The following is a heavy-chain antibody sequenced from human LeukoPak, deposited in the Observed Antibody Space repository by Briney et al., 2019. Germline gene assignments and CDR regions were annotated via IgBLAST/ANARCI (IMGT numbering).Heavy chain of an antibody. V-gene: IGHV4-39*01. D-gene: IGHD2-15*01. J-gene: IGHJ4*02. CDR2: IYYSGNT. Sequence: SETLSLTCIVSGGSISTSAYYWGWIRQPPGEGLQWIGSIYYSGNTYYNSSLKSRVTISVDTSKNQFSLNLSSVTAADTALYYCARGIPATAFDYWGQGTLVTVSS. CDR1: GGSISTSAYY. CDR3: ARGIPATAFDY.